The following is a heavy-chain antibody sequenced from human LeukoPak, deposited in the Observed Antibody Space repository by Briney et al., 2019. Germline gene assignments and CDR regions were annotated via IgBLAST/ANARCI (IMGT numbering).Heavy chain of an antibody. CDR2: ISNGGSYI. CDR1: GFTFSTYS. V-gene: IGHV3-21*01. J-gene: IGHJ6*03. Sequence: GGSLRLSCAASGFTFSTYSMNWVRQAPGKGLEWVSSISNGGSYIYYADSVKGRFTISRDDAKNSLYLQMNSLRAEDTAVYYCARYCGTSRCLYYYHMDVWGKGTTVTVS. D-gene: IGHD2-2*01. CDR3: ARYCGTSRCLYYYHMDV.